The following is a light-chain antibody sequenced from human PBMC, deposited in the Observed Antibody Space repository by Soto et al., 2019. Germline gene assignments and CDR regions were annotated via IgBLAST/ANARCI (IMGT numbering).Light chain of an antibody. J-gene: IGKJ1*01. V-gene: IGKV3-11*01. Sequence: EIVLAQSPATLSLSPGERATLPCSASQSVYRSLAWYQQKPGRAPRLLISDVSNRATGIPARFSGSGSGTDFTLTISSLQPEDVATYYCQKYNSAPVEFGQGTKVDIK. CDR3: QKYNSAPVE. CDR2: DVS. CDR1: QSVYRS.